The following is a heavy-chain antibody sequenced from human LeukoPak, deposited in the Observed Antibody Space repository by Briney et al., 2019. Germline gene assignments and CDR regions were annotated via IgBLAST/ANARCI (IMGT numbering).Heavy chain of an antibody. CDR2: IKQDGSEQ. CDR1: GFTFSSYW. D-gene: IGHD4-23*01. V-gene: IGHV3-7*01. J-gene: IGHJ3*02. Sequence: PGGSLRLSCAASGFTFSSYWMSWVRQAPGKGLEWVANIKQDGSEQYYVDSVKGRFTISRDNAKNSLYLQMNSLRAEDTAVYYCARASHDYGGLLDAFDIWGQGTMVTVSS. CDR3: ARASHDYGGLLDAFDI.